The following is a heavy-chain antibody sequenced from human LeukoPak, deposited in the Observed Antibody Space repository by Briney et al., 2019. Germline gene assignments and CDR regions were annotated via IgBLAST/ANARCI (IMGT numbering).Heavy chain of an antibody. Sequence: GGSLRLSCAASGFTFSDYSMEWVRQAPGKGLEWISYISSTSTTIYYAGPVKGRFTTSRDNAKNSLYLQMNSLRAEDTAVYYCARGCGLHLSPAASYYDSRCWYFDDWGQGTLVTVSS. V-gene: IGHV3-48*04. J-gene: IGHJ4*02. CDR3: ARGCGLHLSPAASYYDSRCWYFDD. CDR2: ISSTSTTI. D-gene: IGHD3-22*01. CDR1: GFTFSDYS.